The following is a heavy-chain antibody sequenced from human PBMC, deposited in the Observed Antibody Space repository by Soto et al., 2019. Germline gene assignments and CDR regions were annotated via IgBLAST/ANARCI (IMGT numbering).Heavy chain of an antibody. Sequence: SETLSLTCVVYDGSFSGYYWSWIRQPPGMGLEWIAEINHGGTTNYNPSLKSRVTMSLDTSRNQFSLKLSSVTAADTAVYYCARGHLYYYDSSGYYQIDYWGQGTLVTVSS. CDR3: ARGHLYYYDSSGYYQIDY. D-gene: IGHD3-22*01. CDR1: DGSFSGYY. V-gene: IGHV4-34*01. CDR2: INHGGTT. J-gene: IGHJ4*02.